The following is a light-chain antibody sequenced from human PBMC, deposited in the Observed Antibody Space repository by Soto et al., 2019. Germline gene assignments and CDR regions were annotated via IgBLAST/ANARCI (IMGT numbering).Light chain of an antibody. Sequence: EVVLTQSPVTLSLSPGERATLSCRASQSFRGLLAWYQQKPGQAPRLLIYDAYNRATGIPPRFSGSGSGTDFPPTISSLEPEDSAVYYCQQRHMWPITFGQGTRLEIK. J-gene: IGKJ5*01. CDR2: DAY. V-gene: IGKV3-11*01. CDR3: QQRHMWPIT. CDR1: QSFRGL.